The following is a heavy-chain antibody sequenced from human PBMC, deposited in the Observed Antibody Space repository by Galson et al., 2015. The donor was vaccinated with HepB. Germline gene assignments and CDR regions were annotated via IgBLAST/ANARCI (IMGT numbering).Heavy chain of an antibody. CDR1: GFTFSSYS. J-gene: IGHJ4*02. V-gene: IGHV3-9*01. CDR2: ISWNSGSI. Sequence: SLRLSCAASGFTFSSYSMNWVRQAPGKGLEWVSGISWNSGSIGYADSVKGRFTISRDNAKNSLYLQMNSLRAEDTALYYCAKGDGYNTRNYFDYWGQGTLVTVSS. D-gene: IGHD5-24*01. CDR3: AKGDGYNTRNYFDY.